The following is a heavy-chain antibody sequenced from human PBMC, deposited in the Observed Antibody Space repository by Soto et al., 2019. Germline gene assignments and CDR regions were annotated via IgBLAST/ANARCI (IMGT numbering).Heavy chain of an antibody. Sequence: QVQLVESGGGVVQPGRSLRLSCAASGFTFSSYAMHWVRQAPGKGLEWVAVISYDGSNKYYADSVKGRFTISRDNSKNTLYLQMNSLRAEDTAVYYCARDRDGGSYLFDYWGQGTLVTVSS. V-gene: IGHV3-30-3*01. CDR1: GFTFSSYA. D-gene: IGHD1-26*01. CDR2: ISYDGSNK. J-gene: IGHJ4*02. CDR3: ARDRDGGSYLFDY.